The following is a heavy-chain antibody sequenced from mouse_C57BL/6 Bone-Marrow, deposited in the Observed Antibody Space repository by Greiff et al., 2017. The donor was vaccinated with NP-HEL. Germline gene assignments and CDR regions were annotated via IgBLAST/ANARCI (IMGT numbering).Heavy chain of an antibody. CDR1: GYTFTSYG. CDR2: IYPRSGNT. D-gene: IGHD1-1*01. J-gene: IGHJ3*01. V-gene: IGHV1-81*01. Sequence: VKLVESGAELARPGASVKLSCKASGYTFTSYGISWVKQRTGQGLEWIGEIYPRSGNTYYNEKFKGKATLTADKSSSTAYMELRSLTSKYSEVYFCARTSLTTVLEGGFAYWGQGTLVTVSA. CDR3: ARTSLTTVLEGGFAY.